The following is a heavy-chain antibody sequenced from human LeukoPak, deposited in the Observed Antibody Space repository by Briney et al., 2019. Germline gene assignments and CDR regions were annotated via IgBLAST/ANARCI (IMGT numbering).Heavy chain of an antibody. Sequence: PGGSLRLSCAASGFTFSSCVMHWVRQAPGKGLEWVAVISYDGSNKYYADCVKGRFTISRDNSKNTLYLEMNSLRDEDTAVYYCAKQSTVADYWGQGTLVTVSS. D-gene: IGHD1-26*01. CDR3: AKQSTVADY. CDR1: GFTFSSCV. V-gene: IGHV3-30*18. CDR2: ISYDGSNK. J-gene: IGHJ4*02.